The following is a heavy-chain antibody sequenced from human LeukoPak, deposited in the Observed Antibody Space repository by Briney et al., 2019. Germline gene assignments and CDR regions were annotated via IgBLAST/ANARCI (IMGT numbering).Heavy chain of an antibody. V-gene: IGHV3-23*01. CDR3: AKEGIAARLVVWYYMDV. CDR2: IAVSGNT. J-gene: IGHJ6*03. Sequence: GGSLRLSCAASGFTFSRYWMSWVRQAPGKGLEWVTAIAVSGNTYYEESVKGRFTISRDNSKNTLYLQMNSLRAEGTAVYYCAKEGIAARLVVWYYMDVWGKGTTVTVSS. CDR1: GFTFSRYW. D-gene: IGHD6-6*01.